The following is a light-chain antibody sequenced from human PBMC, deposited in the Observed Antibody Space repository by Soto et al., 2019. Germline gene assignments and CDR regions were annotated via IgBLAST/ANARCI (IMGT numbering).Light chain of an antibody. CDR1: QSVSSSY. Sequence: EIVLTQSPGTLSLSPGERATLSCRVSQSVSSSYLAWYQQKPGQAPRPLISAASSRATGTPDRFSGSGSGTDFTLTISRLEPEDFAVYYCQQYGSSRWTFGQGT. CDR2: AAS. V-gene: IGKV3-20*01. J-gene: IGKJ1*01. CDR3: QQYGSSRWT.